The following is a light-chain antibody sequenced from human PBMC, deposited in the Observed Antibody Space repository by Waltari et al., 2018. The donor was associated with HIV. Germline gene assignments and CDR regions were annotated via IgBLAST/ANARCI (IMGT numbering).Light chain of an antibody. CDR1: SSNIGSNH. CDR2: GNN. CDR3: APWDDSLNGWI. V-gene: IGLV1-44*01. Sequence: QSVLTQPPSASGTPGQRVTISCSGSSSNIGSNHVNWYQQLPGTAPKLLIYGNNQRPSGVPDRVSGSKSGTSASLAISGLQSEDEAVYYCAPWDDSLNGWIFGGGTKLTVL. J-gene: IGLJ2*01.